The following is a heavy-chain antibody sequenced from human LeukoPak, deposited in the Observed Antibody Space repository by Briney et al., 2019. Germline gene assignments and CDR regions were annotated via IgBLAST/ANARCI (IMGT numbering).Heavy chain of an antibody. V-gene: IGHV3-23*01. CDR2: IYGSGVST. J-gene: IGHJ4*02. Sequence: GGSLRLSCAASGFTFSTYTMGWVRQAPGKGLEWVSSIYGSGVSTFYADSVQGRFTISRDNFQNTLSLQMNSLRADDTAVYYCAKDLGLSVGSTPFDYWGQGTLVTVSS. CDR3: AKDLGLSVGSTPFDY. D-gene: IGHD1-26*01. CDR1: GFTFSTYT.